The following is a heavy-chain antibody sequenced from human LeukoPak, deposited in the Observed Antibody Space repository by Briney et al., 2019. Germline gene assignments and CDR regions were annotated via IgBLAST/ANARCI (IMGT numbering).Heavy chain of an antibody. CDR1: RFTFSNYA. D-gene: IGHD3-16*02. CDR3: AKGDVITFGGVIVYFDN. V-gene: IGHV3-23*01. Sequence: GGSLRLSCAASRFTFSNYAMSWVRQAPGKGLEWVSAIGGNGGSTYYADSVKGRFTISRDNSKNTLYLQMNSLRAEDTAVYYCAKGDVITFGGVIVYFDNWGQGTLVTVSS. CDR2: IGGNGGST. J-gene: IGHJ4*02.